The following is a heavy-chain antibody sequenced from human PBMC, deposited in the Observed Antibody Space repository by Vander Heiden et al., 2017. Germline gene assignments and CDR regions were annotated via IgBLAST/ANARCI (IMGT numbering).Heavy chain of an antibody. V-gene: IGHV1-69*01. D-gene: IGHD6-19*01. CDR3: AKVGVAVAGTPYFDY. Sequence: QVQLVQSGAEVKKPGSSVRVSCEASGGTFTNYEVNWVRQAPGQGLEWMGGISPMFGTTNYAQKFQGRVTITADESTNTAYMEVSSLTSEDTAVYYCAKVGVAVAGTPYFDYWGQGTLVTVSS. CDR1: GGTFTNYE. J-gene: IGHJ4*02. CDR2: ISPMFGTT.